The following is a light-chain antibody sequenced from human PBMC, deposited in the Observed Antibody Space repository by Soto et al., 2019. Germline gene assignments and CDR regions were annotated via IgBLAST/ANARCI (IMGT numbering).Light chain of an antibody. V-gene: IGKV3-20*01. CDR1: QSVTNNY. J-gene: IGKJ1*01. Sequence: EIVLTQSPGTLSLSPGERATLSCRASQSVTNNYLGWYQQKPGQAPRLLIHGASSRATGIPVRFTGSGSGTDITLTITRLEPEDFAVYYCQQYDRLPRTFGQGTKVEIK. CDR2: GAS. CDR3: QQYDRLPRT.